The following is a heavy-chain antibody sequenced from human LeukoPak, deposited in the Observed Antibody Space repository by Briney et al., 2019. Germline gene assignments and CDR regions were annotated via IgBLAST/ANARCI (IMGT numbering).Heavy chain of an antibody. D-gene: IGHD6-19*01. CDR1: GGSISSYY. V-gene: IGHV4-59*01. CDR2: IYYSGST. J-gene: IGHJ4*02. Sequence: PSETLSLTCTVSGGSISSYYWSWIRQPPGKGLEWIGYIYYSGSTNYNPSLKSRVTISVDTSKNQFSLKLSSVTAADTAVYYCARARGVSSSGWYLTGFFFDYWGQGTLVTVSS. CDR3: ARARGVSSSGWYLTGFFFDY.